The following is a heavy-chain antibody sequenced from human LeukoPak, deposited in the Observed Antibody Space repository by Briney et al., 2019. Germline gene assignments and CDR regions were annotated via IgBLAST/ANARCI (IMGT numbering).Heavy chain of an antibody. V-gene: IGHV3-48*01. J-gene: IGHJ3*02. CDR3: ARDGGSSWYGAFDI. D-gene: IGHD6-13*01. CDR2: ISSSSSAI. Sequence: GGSLRLSCAASGFTFTGYSMNWVRPAPGKRLEWVSYISSSSSAIYSADSVKGRFTISRDSAKNSVYLQMNSLRAEDTAVYYCARDGGSSWYGAFDIWGQGTMVTVSS. CDR1: GFTFTGYS.